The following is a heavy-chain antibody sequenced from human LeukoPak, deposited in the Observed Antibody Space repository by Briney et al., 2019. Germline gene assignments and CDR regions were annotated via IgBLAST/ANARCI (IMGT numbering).Heavy chain of an antibody. D-gene: IGHD2-2*01. CDR3: ASLGYCSSTSCYPDAFDI. J-gene: IGHJ3*02. CDR1: GYTFTSYG. Sequence: ASVKVSCKASGYTFTSYGISWVRQAPGQGLEWMGWISAHNGNTNYAQKLQGRVTMTTDTSTSTAYMELRSLRSDDTAVYYCASLGYCSSTSCYPDAFDIWGQGTMVTVSS. V-gene: IGHV1-18*01. CDR2: ISAHNGNT.